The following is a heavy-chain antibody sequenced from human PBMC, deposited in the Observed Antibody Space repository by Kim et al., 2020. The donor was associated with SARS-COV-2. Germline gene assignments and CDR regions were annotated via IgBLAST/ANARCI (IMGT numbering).Heavy chain of an antibody. D-gene: IGHD3-22*01. CDR3: ARESVRSSGYYYYYYYYMDV. CDR1: GFTFSSYA. Sequence: GGSLRLSCAASGFTFSSYAMHWVRQAPGKGLEWVAVISYDGSNKYYADSVKGRFTISRDNSKNTLYLQMNSLRAEDTAVYYCARESVRSSGYYYYYYYYMDVWGKGTTVTVSS. CDR2: ISYDGSNK. J-gene: IGHJ6*03. V-gene: IGHV3-30-3*01.